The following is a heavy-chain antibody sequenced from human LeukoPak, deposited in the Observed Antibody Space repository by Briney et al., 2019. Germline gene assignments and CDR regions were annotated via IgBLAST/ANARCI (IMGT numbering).Heavy chain of an antibody. D-gene: IGHD1-26*01. V-gene: IGHV4-38-2*02. CDR1: GYSITSGFF. CDR2: ISHSGMT. J-gene: IGHJ4*02. Sequence: TSETLSLTRTVSGYSITSGFFWGWIRQPPGQGLEWIGSISHSGMTYHNPSLKSRVTMSVDTSKNQFSLELSSVTAADTAVYYCTRRISSGSYSDYWGQGSLVTVSS. CDR3: TRRISSGSYSDY.